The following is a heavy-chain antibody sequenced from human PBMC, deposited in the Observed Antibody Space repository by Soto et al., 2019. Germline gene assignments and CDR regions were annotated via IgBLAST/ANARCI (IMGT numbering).Heavy chain of an antibody. CDR3: ASRQVLSYYYYGMDV. Sequence: ETLSLTCAVYGGSFSGYYWSWIRQPPGKGLEWIGEINHSGSTNYNPSLKSRVTISVGTSKNQFSLKLSSVTAADTAVYYCASRQVLSYYYYGMDVWGQGTTVTVSS. CDR1: GGSFSGYY. CDR2: INHSGST. V-gene: IGHV4-34*01. D-gene: IGHD2-8*01. J-gene: IGHJ6*02.